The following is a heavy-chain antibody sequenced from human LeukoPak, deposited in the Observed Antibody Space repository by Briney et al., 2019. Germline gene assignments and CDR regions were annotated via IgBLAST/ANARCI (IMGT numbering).Heavy chain of an antibody. CDR2: ISASGGST. Sequence: RGSLRLSCAASGFNLSSYAMSWVRQASGKGLEWDSAISASGGSTYYADSVTGRFTISRDNSKNTLYLQMNSLRAEDTAVYYCAKDSPFEYSSTLFDYWGQGTLVTVSS. V-gene: IGHV3-23*01. CDR1: GFNLSSYA. CDR3: AKDSPFEYSSTLFDY. D-gene: IGHD6-6*01. J-gene: IGHJ4*02.